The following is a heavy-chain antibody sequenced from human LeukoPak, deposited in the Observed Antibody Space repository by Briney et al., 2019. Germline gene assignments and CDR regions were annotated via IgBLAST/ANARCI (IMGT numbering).Heavy chain of an antibody. CDR2: IYYSGST. CDR1: GGSISSYY. V-gene: IGHV4-59*01. D-gene: IGHD3-3*01. Sequence: SETLSLTCTVSGGSISSYYWSWIRQPPGKGLEWIGYIYYSGSTNYNPSFKSRVTISVDTSKNQFSLKLSSVTAADTAVYYCARRGYDFWSGYGGFYMDVWGKGTTVTVSS. J-gene: IGHJ6*03. CDR3: ARRGYDFWSGYGGFYMDV.